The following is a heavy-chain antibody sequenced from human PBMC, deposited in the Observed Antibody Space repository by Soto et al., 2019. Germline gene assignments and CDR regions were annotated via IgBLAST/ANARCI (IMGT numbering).Heavy chain of an antibody. J-gene: IGHJ5*01. CDR1: GFTFSSFW. V-gene: IGHV3-48*01. Sequence: HPGGSLRLSCAASGFTFSSFWMHWVRQVPGKGLEWVSFISGRSNTIYYADSVKGRFTISRDNAKNSLYLLMNSLRAEDTAVYYCSRARDDSGFFSDFSGHGALLTVSS. D-gene: IGHD3-22*01. CDR2: ISGRSNTI. CDR3: SRARDDSGFFSDF.